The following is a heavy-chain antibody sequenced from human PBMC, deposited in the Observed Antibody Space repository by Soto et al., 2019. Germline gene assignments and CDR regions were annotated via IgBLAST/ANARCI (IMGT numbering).Heavy chain of an antibody. Sequence: ASVKVSCKTSGYTFTHYSLHWVRQAPGQGLEWMGWINSANGNTKYSQTFQSRVSIFRDTSATTAYMELSSLRSEDTAMYYCVRSFSPTRVDRLMAYYYYGVDVWGQGTTVTVSS. CDR3: VRSFSPTRVDRLMAYYYYGVDV. J-gene: IGHJ6*02. CDR1: GYTFTHYS. V-gene: IGHV1-3*01. D-gene: IGHD5-12*01. CDR2: INSANGNT.